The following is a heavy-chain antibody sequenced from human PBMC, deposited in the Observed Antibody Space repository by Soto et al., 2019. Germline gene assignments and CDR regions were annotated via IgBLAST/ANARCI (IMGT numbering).Heavy chain of an antibody. D-gene: IGHD3-10*01. CDR2: ISYDGSNK. Sequence: QVQLVESGGGVVQPGRSLRLSCAASGFTFSSYGMHWVRQAPGKGLEWVAVISYDGSNKYYADSVKGRFTISRDNSKNTLYLQMNRLRAEDTAVYYCAKDQLRGVRGVITYYYGMDVWGPGTTVTVSS. CDR1: GFTFSSYG. J-gene: IGHJ6*02. V-gene: IGHV3-30*18. CDR3: AKDQLRGVRGVITYYYGMDV.